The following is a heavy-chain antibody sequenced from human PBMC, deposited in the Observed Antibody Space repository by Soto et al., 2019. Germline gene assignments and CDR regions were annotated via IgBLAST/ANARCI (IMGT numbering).Heavy chain of an antibody. CDR1: W. CDR2: IYHSGST. CDR3: ARFGAMANLDY. V-gene: IGHV4-4*02. Sequence: WWSWVRQPPGKGLEWIGEIYHSGSTNYNPSLKSRVTISVDKSKNQFSLKLSSVTAADTAVYYCARFGAMANLDYWGQGTLVTVSS. J-gene: IGHJ4*02. D-gene: IGHD3-16*01.